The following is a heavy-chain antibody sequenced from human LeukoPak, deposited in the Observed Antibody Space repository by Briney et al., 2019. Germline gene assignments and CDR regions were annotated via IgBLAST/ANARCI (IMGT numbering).Heavy chain of an antibody. V-gene: IGHV4-59*08. CDR2: IYYSGST. Sequence: SETLSLTCTVSGGSISSYYWSWIRQPPGKGLEWIGYIYYSGSTNYNPSLKSRVTISVDTSKNQFSLKLSSVTAADTAVYYCARGIAAAGTSIGFDYWGQGTLVTVSS. CDR1: GGSISSYY. CDR3: ARGIAAAGTSIGFDY. D-gene: IGHD6-13*01. J-gene: IGHJ4*02.